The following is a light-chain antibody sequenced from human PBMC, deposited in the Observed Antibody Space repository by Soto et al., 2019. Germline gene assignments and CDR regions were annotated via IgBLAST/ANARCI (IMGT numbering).Light chain of an antibody. CDR3: CSRV. CDR2: EVT. Sequence: QSALTQPASVSGSPGQSITISCTGTSSDVATYNLVSWYQQRPGTAPQLIIYEVTKRPSGLSTRFSGSQSGNTASLTISGLQADDEADYYCCSRVFGGGTKVTVL. V-gene: IGLV2-23*02. CDR1: SSDVATYNL. J-gene: IGLJ3*02.